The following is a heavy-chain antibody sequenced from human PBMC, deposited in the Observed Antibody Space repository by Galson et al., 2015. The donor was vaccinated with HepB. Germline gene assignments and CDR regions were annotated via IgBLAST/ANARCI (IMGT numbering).Heavy chain of an antibody. V-gene: IGHV3-7*05. D-gene: IGHD3-10*01. CDR2: IKEDGGEK. Sequence: SLRLSCAASEFILSMYWMNWVRQAPGKGLEWVANIKEDGGEKNYVDSVKGRFTISRDNAKNSLYLQMNSLRAEDTAIYYCARVKRGEWYSFYCYGMDVWGQGTTVTVSS. CDR1: EFILSMYW. CDR3: ARVKRGEWYSFYCYGMDV. J-gene: IGHJ6*02.